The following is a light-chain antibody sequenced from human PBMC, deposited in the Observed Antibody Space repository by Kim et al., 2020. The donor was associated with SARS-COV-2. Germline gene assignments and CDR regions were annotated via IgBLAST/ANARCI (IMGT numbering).Light chain of an antibody. CDR1: SLRSYY. Sequence: SSALTQDPAVSVALGQTVRITCQGDSLRSYYASWYQQKPGQAPVLVIYGKNNRPSGIPDRFSGSSSGNTASLTITGAQAEDEADYYCNSRDSSGNPAVFGGGTQLTVL. V-gene: IGLV3-19*01. J-gene: IGLJ7*01. CDR3: NSRDSSGNPAV. CDR2: GKN.